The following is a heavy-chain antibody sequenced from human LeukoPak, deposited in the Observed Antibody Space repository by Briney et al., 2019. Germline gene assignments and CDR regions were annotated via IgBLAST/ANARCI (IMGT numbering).Heavy chain of an antibody. Sequence: ASVKVSCKASGYTFTSYGISWVRQAPGQGLEWMGWISAYNGNTNYAQKLQGRVTMTTDTSTSTAYMELRSLRSDDTAVYYCARDAEWELLQSGAFDIWAQGTTVTVSS. V-gene: IGHV1-18*01. CDR2: ISAYNGNT. CDR3: ARDAEWELLQSGAFDI. J-gene: IGHJ3*02. D-gene: IGHD1-26*01. CDR1: GYTFTSYG.